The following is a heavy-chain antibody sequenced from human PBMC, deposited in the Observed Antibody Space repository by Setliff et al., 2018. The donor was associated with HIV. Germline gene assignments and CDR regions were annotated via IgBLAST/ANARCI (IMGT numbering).Heavy chain of an antibody. V-gene: IGHV3-15*01. CDR1: GFTFTDAW. CDR3: ASIELAAMVPVDY. J-gene: IGHJ4*02. Sequence: GGSLRLSCEGSGFTFTDAWMSWVRQAPGKGLEWVGRIKSKGSGGTTDFAAPVKGRFTISRDDSKNTVFLQMNSLKTEDTAVYYCASIELAAMVPVDYWGQGTLVTVS. CDR2: IKSKGSGGTT. D-gene: IGHD5-18*01.